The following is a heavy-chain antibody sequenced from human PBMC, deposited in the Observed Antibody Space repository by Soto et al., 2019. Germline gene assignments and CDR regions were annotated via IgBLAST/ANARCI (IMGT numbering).Heavy chain of an antibody. CDR1: GFTFSSYA. D-gene: IGHD3-16*02. Sequence: PGGSLRLSCAASGFTFSSYAMSWVRQAPGKGLEWVSAISGSGGSTYYADSVKGRFTISRDNSKNTLYLQMNSLRAEDTAVYYCAKGTHDYIWGSYRFSPSDYWGQGTLVTVSS. CDR3: AKGTHDYIWGSYRFSPSDY. V-gene: IGHV3-23*01. CDR2: ISGSGGST. J-gene: IGHJ4*02.